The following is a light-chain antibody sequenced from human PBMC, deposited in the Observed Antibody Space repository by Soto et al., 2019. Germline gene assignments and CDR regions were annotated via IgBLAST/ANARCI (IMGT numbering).Light chain of an antibody. V-gene: IGLV2-23*02. Sequence: SALTQPASVSGSPGQSITISCTGTSSDVGSYNLVSWYQQYPGKAPKLMIYEVTKRPSGVSDRFSGSKSGNTASLTISGLQAEDEADYYCCSYAGGVIFGGGTKVTVL. J-gene: IGLJ2*01. CDR3: CSYAGGVI. CDR2: EVT. CDR1: SSDVGSYNL.